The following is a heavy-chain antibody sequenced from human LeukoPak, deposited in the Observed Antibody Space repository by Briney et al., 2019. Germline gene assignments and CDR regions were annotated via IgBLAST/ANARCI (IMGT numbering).Heavy chain of an antibody. D-gene: IGHD1-1*01. CDR1: GFTFSSYSMN. J-gene: IGHJ4*02. Sequence: GSLRLSCAASGFTFSSYSMNWVRQAPGKGLEWIGSIYYSGSTYYNPSLKSRVTISIDTSKNQFSLRLSSMTAADTAVYHCARQYSHWNPFVGWGQGTLVTVSS. V-gene: IGHV4-39*01. CDR3: ARQYSHWNPFVG. CDR2: IYYSGST.